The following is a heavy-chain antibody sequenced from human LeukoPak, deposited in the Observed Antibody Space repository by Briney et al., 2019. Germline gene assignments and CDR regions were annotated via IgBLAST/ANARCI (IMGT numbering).Heavy chain of an antibody. CDR1: GFTFSSYA. D-gene: IGHD3-10*01. CDR2: ISGSGGSI. Sequence: PGGSLRLSCAASGFTFSSYAMSWVRQAPGKGLEWVSGISGSGGSIGYADSVKGRFTISRDNSKNTLYLQMNSLRAEDTAVYYCAKDRAVRGVYRAFDYWGQGTLVTVPS. V-gene: IGHV3-23*01. J-gene: IGHJ4*02. CDR3: AKDRAVRGVYRAFDY.